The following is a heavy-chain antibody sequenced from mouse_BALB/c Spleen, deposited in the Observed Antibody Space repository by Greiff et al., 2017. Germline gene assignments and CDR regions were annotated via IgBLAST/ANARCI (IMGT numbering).Heavy chain of an antibody. J-gene: IGHJ1*01. CDR2: ISSGGSYT. D-gene: IGHD1-1*02. V-gene: IGHV5-6-4*01. CDR3: TRDLGGNWYFDV. Sequence: EVQLVESGGGLVKPGGSLKLSCAASGFTFSSYAMSWVRQSPEKRLEWVAEISSGGSYTYYPDSVKGRFTISRDNAKNTLYLQMSSLKSEDTAMYYCTRDLGGNWYFDVWGAGTTVTVSS. CDR1: GFTFSSYA.